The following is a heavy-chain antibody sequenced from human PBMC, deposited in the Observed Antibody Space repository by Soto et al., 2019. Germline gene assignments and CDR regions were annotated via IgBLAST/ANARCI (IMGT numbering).Heavy chain of an antibody. CDR2: ISYDGNNK. J-gene: IGHJ5*02. CDR1: GFTFSSYA. CDR3: ARSQQTTVTSPLADH. V-gene: IGHV3-30-3*01. D-gene: IGHD4-17*01. Sequence: XGSLRLSCTASGFTFSSYAMHWVRQAPGKGLEWVTVISYDGNNKYYADSVEGRFTISRDNSKNTLYLQMNSLRTEDTGVYYCARSQQTTVTSPLADHWGQGTLVTVSS.